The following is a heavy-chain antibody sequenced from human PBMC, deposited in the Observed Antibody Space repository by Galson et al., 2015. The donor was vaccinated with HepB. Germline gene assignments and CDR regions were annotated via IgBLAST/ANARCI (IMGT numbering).Heavy chain of an antibody. V-gene: IGHV3-9*01. D-gene: IGHD6-19*01. J-gene: IGHJ5*02. Sequence: SLRLSCAASGFTFDDYAMHWVRQAPGKGLEWVSGISWNSGSIGYADSVKGRFTISRDNAKNSLYLQMNSLRAEDTALYYCAKGAYSSGWSDWFDPWGQGTLVTVSS. CDR2: ISWNSGSI. CDR1: GFTFDDYA. CDR3: AKGAYSSGWSDWFDP.